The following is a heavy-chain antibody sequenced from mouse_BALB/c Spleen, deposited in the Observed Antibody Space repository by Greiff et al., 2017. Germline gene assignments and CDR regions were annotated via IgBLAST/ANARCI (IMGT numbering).Heavy chain of an antibody. CDR2: ISSGGSYT. Sequence: EVKVVESGGDLVKPGGSLKLSCAASGFTFSSYGMSWVRQTPDKRLEWVATISSGGSYTYYPDSVKGRFTISRDNAKNTLYLQMSSLKSEDTAMYYCARPHYYGYNYAMDYWGQGTSVTVSS. V-gene: IGHV5-6*01. CDR1: GFTFSSYG. J-gene: IGHJ4*01. CDR3: ARPHYYGYNYAMDY. D-gene: IGHD1-2*01.